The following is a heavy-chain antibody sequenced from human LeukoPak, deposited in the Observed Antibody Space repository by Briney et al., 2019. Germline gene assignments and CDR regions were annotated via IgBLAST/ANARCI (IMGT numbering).Heavy chain of an antibody. CDR3: ARGYCSGGSCYSYYYYNYMDV. D-gene: IGHD2-15*01. V-gene: IGHV4-39*07. J-gene: IGHJ6*03. CDR1: GVSISSSSYY. Sequence: SETLSLTCTASGVSISSSSYYWGWIRQPPGKGREWIGSIHYSGRTNYNPSIKSRVTISVDTSKNPFSLKLSSVTAADTAVYYCARGYCSGGSCYSYYYYNYMDVWGKGTTVTVSS. CDR2: IHYSGRT.